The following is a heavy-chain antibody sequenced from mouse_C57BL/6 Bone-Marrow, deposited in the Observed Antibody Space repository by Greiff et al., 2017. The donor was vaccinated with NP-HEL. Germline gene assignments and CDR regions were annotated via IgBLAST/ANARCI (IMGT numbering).Heavy chain of an antibody. CDR1: GYTFTSYW. CDR3: FYYGNYYFDY. D-gene: IGHD2-1*01. J-gene: IGHJ2*01. CDR2: IDPSDSYT. V-gene: IGHV1-50*01. Sequence: QVQLQQPGAELVKPGASVKLSCKASGYTFTSYWMQWVKQRPGQGLEWIGEIDPSDSYTNYNQKFKGKATLTVDTSSSTAYMQLSSLTSEDSAVYYCFYYGNYYFDYWGQGTTLTVSS.